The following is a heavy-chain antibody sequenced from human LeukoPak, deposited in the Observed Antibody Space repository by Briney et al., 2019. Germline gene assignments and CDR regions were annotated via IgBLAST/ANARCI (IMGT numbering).Heavy chain of an antibody. CDR3: ARVGSNQWLHY. CDR1: GFTLSSYS. J-gene: IGHJ4*02. D-gene: IGHD6-19*01. Sequence: GGSLRLSCAASGFTLSSYSMNWVRQAPGKGLEWVSYISGGSSTIYNADSVKGRFTISRDNAKNLLYLRMDTLRAEDTAVYYCARVGSNQWLHYWGQGTLVTVSS. V-gene: IGHV3-48*01. CDR2: ISGGSSTI.